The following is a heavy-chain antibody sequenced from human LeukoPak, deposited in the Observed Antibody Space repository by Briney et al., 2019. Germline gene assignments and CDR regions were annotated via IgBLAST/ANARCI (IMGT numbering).Heavy chain of an antibody. Sequence: SETLSLTCTVSGGSISSSSYYWGWIRQPPGKGLEWIGTIYYSGSTYYNPSLKSRVTISVDTSKDQFSLKLSSVTAADTAVYYCASRYDYSNYIDYWGQGTLVTVSS. D-gene: IGHD4-11*01. CDR3: ASRYDYSNYIDY. CDR1: GGSISSSSYY. J-gene: IGHJ4*02. CDR2: IYYSGST. V-gene: IGHV4-39*01.